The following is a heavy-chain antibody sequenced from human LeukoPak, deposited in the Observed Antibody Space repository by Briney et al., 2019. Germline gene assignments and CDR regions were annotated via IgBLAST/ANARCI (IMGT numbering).Heavy chain of an antibody. CDR2: IYYSGST. CDR1: GGSISSYY. J-gene: IGHJ4*02. Sequence: PSETLSLTCTVSGGSISSYYWSWIRQPPGKGLEWIAYIYYSGSTNYNPSLKSRVTISVDTSKNQFSLKLSSVTAADTAVYYCARHRTTMTSDFDYWGQGTLVTVSS. V-gene: IGHV4-59*08. D-gene: IGHD4-17*01. CDR3: ARHRTTMTSDFDY.